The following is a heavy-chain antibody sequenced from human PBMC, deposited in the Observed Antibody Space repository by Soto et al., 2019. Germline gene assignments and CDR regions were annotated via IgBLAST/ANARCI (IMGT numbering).Heavy chain of an antibody. Sequence: PSETLSLTCTVSGGSISSYYWSWIRQPPGKGLEWIGYIYYSGSTNYNPSLKSRVTISVDTSKNQFSLKLSSVTAADTAVYYCAGRSGYSYGQFDYWGQGTLVTVSS. CDR1: GGSISSYY. D-gene: IGHD5-18*01. V-gene: IGHV4-59*12. CDR3: AGRSGYSYGQFDY. CDR2: IYYSGST. J-gene: IGHJ4*02.